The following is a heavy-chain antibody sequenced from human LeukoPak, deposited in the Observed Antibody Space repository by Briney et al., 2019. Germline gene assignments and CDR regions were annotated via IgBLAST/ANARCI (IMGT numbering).Heavy chain of an antibody. V-gene: IGHV3-33*01. Sequence: GGSLRLSCAASGFIFSSYGMHWVRQAPGKGVEWVAVKWYDGSKKHHADSVKGRFTISRDNSKNTLYLQMNSLRAEDTAVYYCARDGCGGDCYLAGYWGQGTLVTVSS. CDR2: KWYDGSKK. J-gene: IGHJ4*02. CDR3: ARDGCGGDCYLAGY. D-gene: IGHD2-21*02. CDR1: GFIFSSYG.